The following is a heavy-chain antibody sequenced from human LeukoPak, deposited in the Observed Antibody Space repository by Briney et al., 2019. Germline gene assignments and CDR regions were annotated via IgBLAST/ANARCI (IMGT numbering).Heavy chain of an antibody. CDR2: TYHSGST. Sequence: SETLSLTCTVSGGSISSSTYYWGWIRQPPGKGLEWIGNTYHSGSTYYNPSLKSRVTVSVDTSKNQFSLKLSSVTAADTAVYYCASIDGYNDYYYYYMDVWGKGTTVTISS. V-gene: IGHV4-39*01. CDR3: ASIDGYNDYYYYYMDV. J-gene: IGHJ6*03. CDR1: GGSISSSTYY. D-gene: IGHD5-24*01.